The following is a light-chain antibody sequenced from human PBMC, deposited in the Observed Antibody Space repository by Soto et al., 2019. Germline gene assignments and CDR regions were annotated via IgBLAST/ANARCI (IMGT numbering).Light chain of an antibody. CDR3: QQRSNWPPGYT. J-gene: IGKJ2*01. CDR1: QSVSSH. CDR2: DTF. Sequence: ELVLTQSPATLSLYPGERATLSCRASQSVSSHLAWYQQKPGQAPRLLMYDTFNRATGIPARFNGSGSGTDFTLTISSLEPQEFAVYYCQQRSNWPPGYTFGQGTKLEIK. V-gene: IGKV3-11*01.